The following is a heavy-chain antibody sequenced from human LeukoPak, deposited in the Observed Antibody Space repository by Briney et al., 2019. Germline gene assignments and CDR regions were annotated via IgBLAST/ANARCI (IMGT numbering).Heavy chain of an antibody. Sequence: GGSLRLSCAASGFTFSSYSMNWVRQAPGKGLEWVSYISSSSSTIYYADSVKGRFTISRDNAKNSLYLQMNSLRAEDTAVYYCARRLILGSFDYWGQGTLVTVSS. CDR1: GFTFSSYS. D-gene: IGHD2-8*01. J-gene: IGHJ4*02. V-gene: IGHV3-48*04. CDR3: ARRLILGSFDY. CDR2: ISSSSSTI.